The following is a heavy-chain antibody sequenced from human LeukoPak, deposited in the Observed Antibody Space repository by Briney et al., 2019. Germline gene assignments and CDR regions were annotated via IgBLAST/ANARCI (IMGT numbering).Heavy chain of an antibody. CDR1: GFTFTSYW. Sequence: GGSLRLSCAASGFTFTSYWMSWVRQAPGKGLEWVANIKQDGSERYYVDSVKGRFIISRDNAKNSLYLQMNSLRAEDTAVHYCARANSSSSLVDWGQGTLVTVSS. J-gene: IGHJ4*02. CDR2: IKQDGSER. D-gene: IGHD6-13*01. V-gene: IGHV3-7*01. CDR3: ARANSSSSLVD.